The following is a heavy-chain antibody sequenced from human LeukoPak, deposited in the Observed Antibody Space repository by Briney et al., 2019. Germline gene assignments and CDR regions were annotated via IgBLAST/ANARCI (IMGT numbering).Heavy chain of an antibody. CDR1: GFTFSSYE. Sequence: GGSLILFCAASGFTFSSYEMNWVRQAPGKGLERFSYISSNGSTIYYADSVKGRFTISRDNAKNSLYLQMNSLSAEDTAVYYCAELGITMIGGVWGKGTTVTISS. J-gene: IGHJ6*04. V-gene: IGHV3-48*03. D-gene: IGHD3-10*02. CDR3: AELGITMIGGV. CDR2: ISSNGSTI.